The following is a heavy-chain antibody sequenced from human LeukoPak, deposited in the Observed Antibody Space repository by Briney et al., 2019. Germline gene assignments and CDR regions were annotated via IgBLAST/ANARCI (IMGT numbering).Heavy chain of an antibody. D-gene: IGHD6-6*01. CDR1: GGSISSFN. CDR3: AGLAVAARPAPRSNDAFDI. Sequence: PSQTLSLTCTVSGGSISSFNWSWLRQPPGKGLEGIGNTNYSRGTNYNPSLESRATTSVETTKNHFTQQLSSVTDADTAVYFSAGLAVAARPAPRSNDAFDIWGQGTMVTVSS. J-gene: IGHJ3*02. CDR2: TNYSRGT. V-gene: IGHV4-59*01.